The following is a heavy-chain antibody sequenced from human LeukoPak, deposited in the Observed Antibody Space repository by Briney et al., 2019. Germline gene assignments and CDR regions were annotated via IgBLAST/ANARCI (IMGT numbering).Heavy chain of an antibody. Sequence: GGSLRLSCAASGFTLSSYWVHWVRQPPGKGLMWLSRTNEDGSYAEFADSVKGRFTISRDNAKNTLYLQMNSLRAEDTAVYYCARGGPIDYWGQGTLVTVSS. CDR3: ARGGPIDY. V-gene: IGHV3-74*03. CDR2: TNEDGSYA. CDR1: GFTLSSYW. J-gene: IGHJ4*02.